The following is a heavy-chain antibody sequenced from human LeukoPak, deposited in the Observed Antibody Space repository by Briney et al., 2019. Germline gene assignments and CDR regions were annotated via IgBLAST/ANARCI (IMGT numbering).Heavy chain of an antibody. CDR3: ARDIGYIYGPNYYFRDMDV. V-gene: IGHV3-74*01. CDR2: INSDGSST. J-gene: IGHJ6*02. CDR1: GFTLSNYW. D-gene: IGHD5-18*01. Sequence: GGSVRLSCAASGFTLSNYWMQWVRQAPGKGLVWVSHINSDGSSTNYADSVKGRFTISRDHAKNTLYLQMNSLRAEDTAVYYCARDIGYIYGPNYYFRDMDVLLRGTTLSVSS.